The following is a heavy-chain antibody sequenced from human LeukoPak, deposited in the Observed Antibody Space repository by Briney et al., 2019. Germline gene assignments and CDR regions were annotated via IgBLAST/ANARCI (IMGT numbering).Heavy chain of an antibody. J-gene: IGHJ4*02. CDR2: INTNTGNP. Sequence: ASVKVSCKASGYTFTSYAMNWVRQAPGQGLEWMGWINTNTGNPTYAQGFTGRFVFSLDTSVSTAYLQISSLKAEDTAVYYCARSPVGSSGWYHPQRLGEYYFDYWGQGTLVTVSS. CDR3: ARSPVGSSGWYHPQRLGEYYFDY. CDR1: GYTFTSYA. D-gene: IGHD6-19*01. V-gene: IGHV7-4-1*02.